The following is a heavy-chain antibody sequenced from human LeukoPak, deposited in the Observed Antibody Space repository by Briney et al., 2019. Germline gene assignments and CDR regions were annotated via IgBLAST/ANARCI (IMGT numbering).Heavy chain of an antibody. CDR3: ASFYCSGGSCYQYYYYYYMDV. Sequence: SETLSLTCTVSGGSISSSSYYWGWIRQPPGKGLEWIGIIYYSGSTHSNPSLKSRVTISVDTSKNQFSLKLSSVTAADTAVYYCASFYCSGGSCYQYYYYYYMDVWGKGTTVTISS. CDR1: GGSISSSSYY. V-gene: IGHV4-39*01. J-gene: IGHJ6*03. CDR2: IYYSGST. D-gene: IGHD2-15*01.